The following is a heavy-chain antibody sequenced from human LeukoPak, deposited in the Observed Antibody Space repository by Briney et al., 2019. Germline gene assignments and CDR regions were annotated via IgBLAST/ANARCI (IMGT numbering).Heavy chain of an antibody. D-gene: IGHD4-17*01. V-gene: IGHV3-30*02. J-gene: IGHJ3*02. Sequence: GGSLRLSCAASGFTFSSYGMHWVRQAPGKGLERVAFIRYDGSNKYYADSVKGRFTISRDNSKNTLYLQMNSLRAEDTAVYYCAKDLSPDYGATGDAFDIWGQGTMVTVSS. CDR2: IRYDGSNK. CDR3: AKDLSPDYGATGDAFDI. CDR1: GFTFSSYG.